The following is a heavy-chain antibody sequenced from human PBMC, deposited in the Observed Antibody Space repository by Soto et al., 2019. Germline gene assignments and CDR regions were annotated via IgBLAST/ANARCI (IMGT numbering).Heavy chain of an antibody. Sequence: PXVCLRLTCGACGLSFSSHCETWVRQAPGKGLEWVTNISQDGREKNYVDSVRGRFTISRDNAKNSLYLQMNSLRAEDTAVYYCASVPDVSGFSRPFDHSGQGTLIT. V-gene: IGHV3-7*03. CDR1: GLSFSSHC. J-gene: IGHJ4*02. D-gene: IGHD1-26*01. CDR2: ISQDGREK. CDR3: ASVPDVSGFSRPFDH.